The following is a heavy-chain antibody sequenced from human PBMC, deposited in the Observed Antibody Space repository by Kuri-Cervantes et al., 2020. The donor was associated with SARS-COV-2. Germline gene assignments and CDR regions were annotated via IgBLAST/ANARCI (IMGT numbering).Heavy chain of an antibody. D-gene: IGHD4-17*01. CDR2: VNHRGST. Sequence: SETLSLTCAFYGESFSGYYWNWIRQSPGKGLEWIGEVNHRGSTNYNPSLKSRVTISVDTSKNQFSLKLSSVTAADTAVYYCARQAVTTALDYWGQGTLVTVSS. CDR3: ARQAVTTALDY. J-gene: IGHJ4*02. CDR1: GESFSGYY. V-gene: IGHV4-34*01.